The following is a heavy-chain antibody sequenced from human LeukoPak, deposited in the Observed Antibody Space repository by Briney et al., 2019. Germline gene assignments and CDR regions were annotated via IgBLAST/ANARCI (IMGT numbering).Heavy chain of an antibody. CDR2: IYTSGST. D-gene: IGHD3-10*01. V-gene: IGHV4-61*02. CDR1: GGSISSGSYY. Sequence: MSSETLSLTCTVSGGSISSGSYYWSWIRQPAGKGLEWIGRIYTSGSTNYNPSLKSRVTISVDTSKNQFSLKLSSVTAADTAVYYCARDSPFYGSGSYFYRRFDPWGQGTLVTVSS. J-gene: IGHJ5*02. CDR3: ARDSPFYGSGSYFYRRFDP.